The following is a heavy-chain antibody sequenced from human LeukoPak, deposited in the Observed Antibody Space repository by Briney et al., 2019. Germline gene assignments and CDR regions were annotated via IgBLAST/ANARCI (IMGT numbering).Heavy chain of an antibody. CDR2: IYYSGST. CDR1: GGSISSHY. Sequence: SETLSLTCTVSGGSISSHYWSWIRQPPGKGLEWIGYIYYSGSTNYNPSLKSRVTIPVDTSKNQFSLKLSSVTAADTAVYYCARASVGSGYYYGWFDPWGQGTLVTVSS. V-gene: IGHV4-59*11. D-gene: IGHD3-22*01. J-gene: IGHJ5*02. CDR3: ARASVGSGYYYGWFDP.